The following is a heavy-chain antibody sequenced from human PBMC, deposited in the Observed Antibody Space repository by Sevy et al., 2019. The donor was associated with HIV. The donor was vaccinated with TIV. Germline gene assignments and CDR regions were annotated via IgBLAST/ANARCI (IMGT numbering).Heavy chain of an antibody. Sequence: ASVKVSCKASGGTVSSYAISWVRQAPGQGLEWMGRFIPISGTANYAQKFQGRVTITAYESTSTVYMDLSRLKSEDSAVYYCASEPHYDILTGYYTLDYWGQGTLVTVSS. J-gene: IGHJ4*02. D-gene: IGHD3-9*01. CDR2: FIPISGTA. V-gene: IGHV1-69*13. CDR1: GGTVSSYA. CDR3: ASEPHYDILTGYYTLDY.